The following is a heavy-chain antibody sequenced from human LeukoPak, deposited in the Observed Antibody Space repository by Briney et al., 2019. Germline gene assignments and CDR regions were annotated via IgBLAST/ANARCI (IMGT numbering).Heavy chain of an antibody. CDR2: ISSSGSTI. Sequence: GGSLRLSCAASGFTFSSYEMNWVRQAPGKGLEWVSYISSSGSTIYYADSVKGRFTISRDNAKNSLYLQMNSLRAEDTAVYYCARTDSREMAPFDYWGQGTLVTVSS. V-gene: IGHV3-48*03. J-gene: IGHJ4*02. CDR3: ARTDSREMAPFDY. D-gene: IGHD3-22*01. CDR1: GFTFSSYE.